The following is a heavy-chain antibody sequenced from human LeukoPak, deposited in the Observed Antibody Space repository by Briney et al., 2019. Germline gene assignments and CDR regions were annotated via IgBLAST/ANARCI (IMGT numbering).Heavy chain of an antibody. CDR1: GYILTDYY. J-gene: IGHJ4*02. V-gene: IGHV1-2*02. CDR2: MKTESGRT. Sequence: ASVKVSCKASGYILTDYYLHWVRQAPGQGLEWMGWMKTESGRTHYAQKSQGGGTMTRDTSISTAYMELRRLRSDDTALYYCARGGKYGCSAGSCYSDYWGQGTLVTVSS. D-gene: IGHD2-15*01. CDR3: ARGGKYGCSAGSCYSDY.